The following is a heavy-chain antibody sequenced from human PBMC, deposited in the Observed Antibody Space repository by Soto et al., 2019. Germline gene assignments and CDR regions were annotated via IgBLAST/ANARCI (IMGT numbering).Heavy chain of an antibody. V-gene: IGHV3-21*01. CDR3: ARVHIAARDY. J-gene: IGHJ4*02. D-gene: IGHD6-6*01. CDR2: ISSISTYI. Sequence: EVQLVESGGGLVKPGGSLRLSCAVSGFTFSAYTMSWVRQPPGKGLEWVATISSISTYIKYADSVKGRFTISRDNARNSLYLQMASLRVEDTAVYYCARVHIAARDYWGQGTLVTVSS. CDR1: GFTFSAYT.